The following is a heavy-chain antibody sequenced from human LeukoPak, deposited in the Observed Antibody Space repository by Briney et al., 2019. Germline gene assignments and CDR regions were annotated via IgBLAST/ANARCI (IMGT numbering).Heavy chain of an antibody. CDR1: GYSFSNNW. CDR2: ILPGDSDA. D-gene: IGHD3-10*01. CDR3: ATYAGTSSKYFQY. Sequence: GESLKISCSGSGYSFSNNWIGWGRQMPGKGLEGMVIILPGDSDARYSASFEGQGTIFAGESINTAYVQWSSLKASDTAMYYCATYAGTSSKYFQYWGQGTLVTVSS. V-gene: IGHV5-51*01. J-gene: IGHJ1*01.